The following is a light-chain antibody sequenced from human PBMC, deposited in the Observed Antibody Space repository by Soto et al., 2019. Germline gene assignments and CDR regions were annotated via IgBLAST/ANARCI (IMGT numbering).Light chain of an antibody. V-gene: IGKV3D-20*02. CDR1: QSVSSSY. J-gene: IGKJ4*01. CDR3: QQRSNWPPVT. CDR2: GAS. Sequence: EIVLTQSPGTLSLSPGERATLSCRASQSVSSSYLVWYQQKPGQAPRLLIYGASSRATGIPDRFSGSGSGTDFTLTISRLEPEDFAVYYCQQRSNWPPVTFGGGTKVEIK.